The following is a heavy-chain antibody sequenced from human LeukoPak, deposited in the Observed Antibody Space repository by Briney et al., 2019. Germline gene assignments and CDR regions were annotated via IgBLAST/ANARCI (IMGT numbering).Heavy chain of an antibody. J-gene: IGHJ4*02. CDR2: IYYSGST. Sequence: PSETLSLTCTVSGGSISSYYWSWIQQPPGRGLEWIGYIYYSGSTNYNPSLKSRVTISVDTSKNQFSLKLSSVTAADTAVYYCARVTPEPYYYDSSGYYYHFDYWGQGTLVTVSS. CDR1: GGSISSYY. D-gene: IGHD3-22*01. V-gene: IGHV4-59*01. CDR3: ARVTPEPYYYDSSGYYYHFDY.